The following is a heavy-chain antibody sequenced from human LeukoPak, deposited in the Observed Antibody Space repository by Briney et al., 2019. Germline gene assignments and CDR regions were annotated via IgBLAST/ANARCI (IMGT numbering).Heavy chain of an antibody. J-gene: IGHJ4*02. D-gene: IGHD1-26*01. Sequence: ASVKVSCKASGYTFITYGITWVRQAPGQGPEWMGWITPYNGDTNYAQNLQDRVTMTTDTSTSTAYMELRSLRSDDTAVYFCARVAGVSYNYFDSWGQGTLVTVSS. CDR2: ITPYNGDT. CDR1: GYTFITYG. CDR3: ARVAGVSYNYFDS. V-gene: IGHV1-18*01.